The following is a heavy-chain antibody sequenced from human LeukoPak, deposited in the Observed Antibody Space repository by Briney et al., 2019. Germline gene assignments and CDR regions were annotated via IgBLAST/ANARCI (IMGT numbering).Heavy chain of an antibody. CDR1: GGSFSGYY. V-gene: IGHV4-34*01. D-gene: IGHD3-3*01. CDR3: ARIDDYDFWSGHGTDY. J-gene: IGHJ4*02. Sequence: SETLSLTCAVYGGSFSGYYWSWIRQPPGKGLEWIGEINHSGSTNYNPSLKSRVTISVDTSKNQFSLKLSSVTAADTAVYYCARIDDYDFWSGHGTDYWGQGTLVTVSS. CDR2: INHSGST.